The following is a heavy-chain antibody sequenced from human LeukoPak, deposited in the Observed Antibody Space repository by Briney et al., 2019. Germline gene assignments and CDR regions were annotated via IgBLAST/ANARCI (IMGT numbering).Heavy chain of an antibody. D-gene: IGHD2-8*01. CDR3: ANEGPNFDY. CDR2: ISGSGDST. V-gene: IGHV3-23*01. CDR1: GFTFSSHA. J-gene: IGHJ4*02. Sequence: GGSLRLSCAASGFTFSSHAMSWVRQAPGKGLEWVSVISGSGDSTHYADSVKGRFTISRDNSKNTVYLQMNSLRAEDTAVYYCANEGPNFDYWGQGTLVTVSS.